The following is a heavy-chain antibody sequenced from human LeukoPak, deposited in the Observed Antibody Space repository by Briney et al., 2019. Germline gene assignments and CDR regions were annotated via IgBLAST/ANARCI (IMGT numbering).Heavy chain of an antibody. Sequence: GGSLRLSCAAYGFTVSSKYMSWVRQAPGKGLEWVSAIYSTESIYYTDSVKGRFTISRDSSKNTLYLQMNSLRAEDTAVYYCAFTTYYYYYHGMDVWGRGTSVTVSS. CDR3: AFTTYYYYYHGMDV. D-gene: IGHD3-3*01. CDR1: GFTVSSKY. V-gene: IGHV3-53*01. CDR2: IYSTESI. J-gene: IGHJ6*02.